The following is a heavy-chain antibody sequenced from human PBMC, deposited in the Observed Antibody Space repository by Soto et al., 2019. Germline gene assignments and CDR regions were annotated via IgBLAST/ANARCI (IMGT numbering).Heavy chain of an antibody. D-gene: IGHD3-22*01. V-gene: IGHV4-31*03. Sequence: SETLSLTCTVSGVSISSGGYYWTWIRQHPQKGLEWIGHIYYSGSTYYNPSLKSRVTVSVDTSKNQFSLKLSSVTAADTAVYSCAREHYYDSSGFDNWGQGTLVTVSA. CDR2: IYYSGST. CDR3: AREHYYDSSGFDN. J-gene: IGHJ4*02. CDR1: GVSISSGGYY.